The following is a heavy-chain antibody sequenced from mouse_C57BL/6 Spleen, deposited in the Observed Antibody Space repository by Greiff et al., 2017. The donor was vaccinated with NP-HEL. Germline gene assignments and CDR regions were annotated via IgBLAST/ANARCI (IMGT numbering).Heavy chain of an antibody. D-gene: IGHD3-3*01. V-gene: IGHV5-9*01. J-gene: IGHJ1*03. CDR1: GFTFSSYT. CDR2: ISGGGGNT. CDR3: ARSGTGDFDV. Sequence: DVHLVESGGGLVKPGGSLKLSCAASGFTFSSYTMSWVRQTPEKRLEWVATISGGGGNTYYPDSVKGRFTISRDNAKNTLYLQMSSLRSEDTALYYCARSGTGDFDVWGTGTTVTVSS.